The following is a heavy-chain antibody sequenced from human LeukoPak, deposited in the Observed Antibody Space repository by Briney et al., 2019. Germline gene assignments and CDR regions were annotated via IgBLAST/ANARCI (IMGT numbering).Heavy chain of an antibody. D-gene: IGHD2-15*01. CDR1: GGSPSSSSYY. CDR2: ISYSGST. CDR3: ARRGYCSGGSCYSEVGDAFDI. J-gene: IGHJ3*02. V-gene: IGHV4-39*01. Sequence: SGTLSLTRTVSGGSPSSSSYYGGWIRQPPGKGMEWSGSISYSGSTYTNPSRKSRVTLSVDTCTNQFSLKLSSVTAADTAVYYCARRGYCSGGSCYSEVGDAFDIWGQGTMVTVSS.